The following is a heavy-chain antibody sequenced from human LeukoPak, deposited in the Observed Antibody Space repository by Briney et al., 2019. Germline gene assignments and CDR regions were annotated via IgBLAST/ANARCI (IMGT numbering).Heavy chain of an antibody. J-gene: IGHJ5*02. CDR2: ISHSGTT. V-gene: IGHV4-38-2*01. D-gene: IGHD2-15*01. Sequence: SETLSLTCAVSGDSITSAFHWGWVRQPPGKGLEWIGSISHSGTTYYAPSFKSRLTISLDPSQNQLSLKLSSVTAADNVVFFCASDHLACSGDTCFSAHWFDPWGHGTLVIVSS. CDR3: ASDHLACSGDTCFSAHWFDP. CDR1: GDSITSAFH.